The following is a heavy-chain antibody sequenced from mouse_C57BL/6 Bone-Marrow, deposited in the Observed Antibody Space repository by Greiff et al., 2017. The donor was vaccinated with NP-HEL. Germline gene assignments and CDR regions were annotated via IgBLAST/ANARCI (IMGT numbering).Heavy chain of an antibody. D-gene: IGHD1-1*01. CDR3: ARPSNYYGSSYEWYFDV. V-gene: IGHV2-9-1*01. Sequence: VKLVESGPGLVAPSQSLSITCTVSGFSLTSYAISWVRQPPGKGLEWLGVIWTGGGTNYNLALKSRLSISKDNSKSQVFLKMNSLQTDDTARYYCARPSNYYGSSYEWYFDVWGTGTTVTVSS. CDR2: IWTGGGT. CDR1: GFSLTSYA. J-gene: IGHJ1*03.